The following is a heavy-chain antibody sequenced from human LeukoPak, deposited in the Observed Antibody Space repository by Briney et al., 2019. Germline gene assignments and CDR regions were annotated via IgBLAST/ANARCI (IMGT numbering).Heavy chain of an antibody. Sequence: GGSLRLSCAASGFTFSSYWMSWVRQAPGKGLEWVANIKKDGSEKYYVDSVKGRFTISRDNAKTSLYLQMNSLRAEDTAVYYCARDRSSSGWYVFDYWGQGTLITVSS. D-gene: IGHD6-19*01. CDR1: GFTFSSYW. CDR2: IKKDGSEK. CDR3: ARDRSSSGWYVFDY. V-gene: IGHV3-7*01. J-gene: IGHJ4*02.